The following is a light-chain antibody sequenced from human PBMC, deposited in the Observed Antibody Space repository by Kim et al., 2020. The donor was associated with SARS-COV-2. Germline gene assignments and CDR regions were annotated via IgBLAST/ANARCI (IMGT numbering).Light chain of an antibody. CDR2: GAS. V-gene: IGKV1-5*01. J-gene: IGKJ5*01. CDR3: QQAYGSPIT. CDR1: QSVSHL. Sequence: ASVGDRVTITCRASQSVSHLWAWYQQKPGKAPHMLIYGASTLQIGVPSRFSGSGSGTDFTLTITSLQPDDFATYYCQQAYGSPITFGQGTRLEIK.